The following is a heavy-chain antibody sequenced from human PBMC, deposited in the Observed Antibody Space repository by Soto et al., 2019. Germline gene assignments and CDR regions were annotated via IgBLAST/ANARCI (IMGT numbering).Heavy chain of an antibody. CDR2: ISYDGSNK. D-gene: IGHD2-15*01. CDR3: AKERDVVVVAAPFDY. CDR1: GFTFSSDG. J-gene: IGHJ4*02. V-gene: IGHV3-30*18. Sequence: QVQLVESGGGVVQPGRSLRLSCAASGFTFSSDGMHWVRQAPGKGLEWVAVISYDGSNKYYADSVKGRFTISRDNSKNTLYLQMNSLRAEDTAVYYCAKERDVVVVAAPFDYWGQGTLVTVSS.